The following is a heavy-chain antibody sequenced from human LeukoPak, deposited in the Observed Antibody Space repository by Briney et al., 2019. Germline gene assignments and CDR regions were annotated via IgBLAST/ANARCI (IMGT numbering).Heavy chain of an antibody. Sequence: GSLRLSCAASGFTFSSYSMNWVRQAPGKGLEWIGNIYHNGRTYSNPSLKSRVTISVDTSKNQFSLRLTSVTAADTALYYCARDHNGDSSPDYWGQGTLVTVSS. CDR3: ARDHNGDSSPDY. D-gene: IGHD2-21*02. CDR1: GFTFSSYS. CDR2: IYHNGRT. V-gene: IGHV4-38-2*02. J-gene: IGHJ4*02.